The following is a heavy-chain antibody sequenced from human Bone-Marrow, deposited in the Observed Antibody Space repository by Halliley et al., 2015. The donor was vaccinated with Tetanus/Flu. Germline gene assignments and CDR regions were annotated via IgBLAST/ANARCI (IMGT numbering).Heavy chain of an antibody. Sequence: TLSLTCTVSGGSISSGGHFWSWIRQHPGTGLEWIGDIHHSGSTYFNWSLKSRLNISIDTSKNQFSLKLSPVTAADTAVYFCARGLGDRGYRSSSNCYHYYGMDVWGQGTTVTVSS. V-gene: IGHV4-31*03. CDR3: ARGLGDRGYRSSSNCYHYYGMDV. J-gene: IGHJ6*02. CDR2: IHHSGST. D-gene: IGHD2-2*01. CDR1: GGSISSGGHF.